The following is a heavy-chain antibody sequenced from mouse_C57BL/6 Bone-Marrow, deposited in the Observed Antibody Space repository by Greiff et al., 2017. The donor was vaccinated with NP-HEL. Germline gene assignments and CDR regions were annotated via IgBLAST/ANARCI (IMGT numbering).Heavy chain of an antibody. V-gene: IGHV1-22*01. Sequence: EVQLQQSGPELVKPGASVKMSCKASGYTFTDYNMHWVKQSHGKSLEWIGYINPNNGGTSYNQKFKGKATLTVNKSSSTAYMELRGLTSEDSAVYNCARAGSKGDWYFDVWSTGTTVTVSS. CDR2: INPNNGGT. D-gene: IGHD1-3*01. J-gene: IGHJ1*03. CDR1: GYTFTDYN. CDR3: ARAGSKGDWYFDV.